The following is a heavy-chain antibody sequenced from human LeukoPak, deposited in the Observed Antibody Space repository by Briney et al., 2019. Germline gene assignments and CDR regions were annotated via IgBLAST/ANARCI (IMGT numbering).Heavy chain of an antibody. CDR3: AAETGDRLRVDY. CDR1: GFTFTSSA. V-gene: IGHV1-58*02. J-gene: IGHJ4*02. Sequence: ASVKVSCKASGFTFTSSAMQWVRQARGPRLEWIGWIVVGSGNTNYAQKFQERVTITRDMSTSTAYMELSSLRSEDTAVYYCAAETGDRLRVDYWGQGTLVTVSS. CDR2: IVVGSGNT. D-gene: IGHD7-27*01.